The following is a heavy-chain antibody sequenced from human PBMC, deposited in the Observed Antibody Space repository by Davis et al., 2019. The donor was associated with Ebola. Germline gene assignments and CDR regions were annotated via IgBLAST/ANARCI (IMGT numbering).Heavy chain of an antibody. Sequence: ASVKVSCKASGYTFTSYGINWVRQATGQGLEWMGWMNPNSGNTGYAQKFQGRVTMTRNTSISTAYMELSSLRSEDTAVYYCARGDHGDYYYYGMDVWGQGTTVTVSS. V-gene: IGHV1-8*02. CDR3: ARGDHGDYYYYGMDV. CDR1: GYTFTSYG. D-gene: IGHD4-17*01. CDR2: MNPNSGNT. J-gene: IGHJ6*02.